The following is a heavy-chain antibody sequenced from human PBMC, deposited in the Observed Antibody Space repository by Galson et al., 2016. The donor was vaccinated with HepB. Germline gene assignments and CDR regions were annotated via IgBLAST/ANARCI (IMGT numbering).Heavy chain of an antibody. Sequence: PALVKPTQTLTLTCSFSGFSLSTPGVGVGWLRQPPGKALEWLALIYWDDDERYSPSLKSRLTITKDTSENQVVLTMTNMDPVDTGTYYCAHGRPSETGRPPPKYFDSWGQGTLVTVSS. CDR1: GFSLSTPGVG. D-gene: IGHD3-9*01. J-gene: IGHJ4*02. V-gene: IGHV2-5*02. CDR3: AHGRPSETGRPPPKYFDS. CDR2: IYWDDDE.